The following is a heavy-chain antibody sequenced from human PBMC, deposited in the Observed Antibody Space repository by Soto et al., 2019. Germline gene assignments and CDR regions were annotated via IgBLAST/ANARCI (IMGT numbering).Heavy chain of an antibody. J-gene: IGHJ6*02. V-gene: IGHV1-2*04. CDR1: GYTFTGYY. Sequence: VASVKVSCKASGYTFTGYYMHWVRQAPGQGLEWMGWINPNSGGTNYAQKFQGWVTMTRDTSISTAYMELSRLRSDDTAVYYCAGGNMVRGGHYYYGMDVWGQGTTVTVSS. D-gene: IGHD3-10*01. CDR3: AGGNMVRGGHYYYGMDV. CDR2: INPNSGGT.